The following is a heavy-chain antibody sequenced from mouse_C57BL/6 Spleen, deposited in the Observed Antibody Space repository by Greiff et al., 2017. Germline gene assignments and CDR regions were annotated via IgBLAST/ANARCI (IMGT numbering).Heavy chain of an antibody. J-gene: IGHJ3*01. CDR2: IHPSDSDT. Sequence: QVHVKQPGAELVKPGASVKVSCKASGYTFTSYWMHWVKQRPGQGLEWIGRIHPSDSDTNYNQKFKGKATLTVDKSSSTAYMQLSSLTSEDSAVYYCAIGVTTVVEKFAYWGQGTLVTVSA. V-gene: IGHV1-74*01. CDR1: GYTFTSYW. D-gene: IGHD1-1*01. CDR3: AIGVTTVVEKFAY.